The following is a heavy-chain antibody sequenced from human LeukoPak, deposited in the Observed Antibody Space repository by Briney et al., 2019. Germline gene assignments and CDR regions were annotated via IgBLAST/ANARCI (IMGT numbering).Heavy chain of an antibody. CDR3: AGTSIITMIVVVNRALDY. V-gene: IGHV4-39*01. CDR2: IYYSGST. CDR1: GGSISSSSYY. Sequence: PSETLSLTCTVSGGSISSSSYYWGWIRQPPGKGLEWIGSIYYSGSTYYNPSLKSRVTISVDTSKNQFSLKLSSVTAADTAVYYCAGTSIITMIVVVNRALDYWGQGTLVTVSS. J-gene: IGHJ4*02. D-gene: IGHD3-22*01.